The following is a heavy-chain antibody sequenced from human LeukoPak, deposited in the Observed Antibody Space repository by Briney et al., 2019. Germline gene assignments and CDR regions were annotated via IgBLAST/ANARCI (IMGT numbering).Heavy chain of an antibody. Sequence: GASVKVSCKASGYTFTSYYMHWVRQAPGQGLEWMGIINPSGGSTSYAQKFQGRVTMTRDMSTSTVYMELSSLRSEDTAVYYCARGRQQPAMQWLGPLYYYYYYMDVWGKGTTVTISS. J-gene: IGHJ6*03. D-gene: IGHD6-19*01. V-gene: IGHV1-46*01. CDR2: INPSGGST. CDR1: GYTFTSYY. CDR3: ARGRQQPAMQWLGPLYYYYYYMDV.